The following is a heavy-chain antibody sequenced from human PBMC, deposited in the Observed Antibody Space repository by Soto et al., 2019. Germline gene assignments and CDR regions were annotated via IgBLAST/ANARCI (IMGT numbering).Heavy chain of an antibody. CDR1: GYTFTSYD. J-gene: IGHJ4*02. CDR3: ARDPTVTTGFDY. V-gene: IGHV1-8*01. D-gene: IGHD4-4*01. Sequence: GASVKVSCKASGYTFTSYDINWVRQATGQGLEWMGWMNPNSGNTGYAQKFQGRVTMTRNTSISTAYMELSSLRSEDTAVYYCARDPTVTTGFDYWGQGTLVTVSS. CDR2: MNPNSGNT.